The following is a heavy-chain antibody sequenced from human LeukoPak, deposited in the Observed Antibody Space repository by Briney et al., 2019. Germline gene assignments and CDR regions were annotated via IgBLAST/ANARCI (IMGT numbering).Heavy chain of an antibody. D-gene: IGHD6-13*01. Sequence: GGSLRLSCAASGFIFNNYWMHWVRQAPGKGLVWVSRISIDGSNTTYADSVKGRFTISRDNAKNTLYLQMNSLRADDTAVYYCARGGSSRYTINYWGQGTLVTVSS. CDR2: ISIDGSNT. V-gene: IGHV3-74*01. J-gene: IGHJ4*02. CDR3: ARGGSSRYTINY. CDR1: GFIFNNYW.